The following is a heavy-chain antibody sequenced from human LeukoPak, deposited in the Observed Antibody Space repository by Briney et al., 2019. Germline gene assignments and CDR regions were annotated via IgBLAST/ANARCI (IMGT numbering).Heavy chain of an antibody. J-gene: IGHJ3*02. V-gene: IGHV3-48*03. CDR1: GFTFSSYA. CDR2: ISISGTTI. Sequence: PGRSLRLSCAASGFTFSSYAMHWVRQAPGKGLEWISYISISGTTIYYAESVKGRFTISRDNTKNSLYLQMNSLRAEDTAVYYCVRGGGSAYKYNACDIWGQGTMVTGSS. D-gene: IGHD3-22*01. CDR3: VRGGGSAYKYNACDI.